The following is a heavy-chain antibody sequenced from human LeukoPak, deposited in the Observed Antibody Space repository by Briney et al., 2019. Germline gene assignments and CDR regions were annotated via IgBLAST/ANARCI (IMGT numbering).Heavy chain of an antibody. CDR2: IYYSGST. D-gene: IGHD3-10*01. Sequence: LRLSCVASGFTFRNYAMHWIRQPPGKGLEWIGYIYYSGSTNYNPSLKSRVTISVDTSKNQFSLKLSSVTAADTAVYYCARLPYYYGSGSPRNAFDIWGQGTMVTVSS. CDR1: GFTFRNYA. V-gene: IGHV4-59*12. J-gene: IGHJ3*02. CDR3: ARLPYYYGSGSPRNAFDI.